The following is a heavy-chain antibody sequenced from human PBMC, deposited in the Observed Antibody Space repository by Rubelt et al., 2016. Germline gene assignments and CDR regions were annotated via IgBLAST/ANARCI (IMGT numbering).Heavy chain of an antibody. CDR2: ISSDSSTV. D-gene: IGHD1-26*01. V-gene: IGHV3-48*02. CDR3: ARGSGNYYFDY. Sequence: GSLRLSCAASGFTFSSYSMNWVRQAPGKGLEWVSYISSDSSTVYYADSVKGRFTISRDNAKNSLSLQMDSLRDEDTAVYYCARGSGNYYFDYWGQGSLVTISS. J-gene: IGHJ4*02. CDR1: GFTFSSYS.